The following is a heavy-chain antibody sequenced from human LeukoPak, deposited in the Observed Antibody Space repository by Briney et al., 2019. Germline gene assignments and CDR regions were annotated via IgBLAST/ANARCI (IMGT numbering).Heavy chain of an antibody. CDR1: GDSMTSSNHY. D-gene: IGHD2-15*01. CDR3: ARRSHCTGDSCYPV. V-gene: IGHV4-39*01. CDR2: IYYGGST. J-gene: IGHJ6*02. Sequence: SETLSLTCTVSGDSMTSSNHYWVWIRQPPGKGLEWIGSIYYGGSTYYNPSLKSRVTISQDTSKNQFCLRVNPVTAADTAVCHCARRSHCTGDSCYPVWGQGTTVTVSS.